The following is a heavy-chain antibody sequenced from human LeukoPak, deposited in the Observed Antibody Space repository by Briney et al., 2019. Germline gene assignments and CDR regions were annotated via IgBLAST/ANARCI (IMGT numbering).Heavy chain of an antibody. CDR1: GFTFSDYH. D-gene: IGHD2-2*01. Sequence: GGSLRLSCAASGFTFSDYHMSWIRQAPGKGLEWLSYITSSGSTIYYADSMKGRFTISRDNAKNSLYLQMNSLRADDTAVYFCARDGTRYCSSKSCFSAYSYYGMDLWGQGTTVTVSS. CDR3: ARDGTRYCSSKSCFSAYSYYGMDL. V-gene: IGHV3-11*01. CDR2: ITSSGSTI. J-gene: IGHJ6*02.